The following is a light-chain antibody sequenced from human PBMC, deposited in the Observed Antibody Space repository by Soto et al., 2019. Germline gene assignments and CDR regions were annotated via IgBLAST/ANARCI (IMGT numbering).Light chain of an antibody. CDR3: QQYNSYSRT. J-gene: IGKJ1*01. CDR2: KAS. Sequence: DIQMTQSPSTLSASVGDRVTITCRASQRISSWLAWYQQKPGKAPKLLIYKASSLESGVPSRFSGSGSGADFTLTISSLQPEDFATYYCQQYNSYSRTFGQGTKVDIK. V-gene: IGKV1-5*03. CDR1: QRISSW.